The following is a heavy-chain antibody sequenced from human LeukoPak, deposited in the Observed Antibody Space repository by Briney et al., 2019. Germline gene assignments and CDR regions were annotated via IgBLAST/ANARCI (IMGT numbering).Heavy chain of an antibody. D-gene: IGHD1-26*01. Sequence: SETLSLTCAVYGGSFSGYYWSWIRQPSGKGLEWIGEINHSGSTNYNPSLKSRVTISVDTSKNQFSLKLSSVTAADTAVYYCARIVGATANDYWGQGTLVTVSS. V-gene: IGHV4-34*01. CDR1: GGSFSGYY. J-gene: IGHJ4*02. CDR2: INHSGST. CDR3: ARIVGATANDY.